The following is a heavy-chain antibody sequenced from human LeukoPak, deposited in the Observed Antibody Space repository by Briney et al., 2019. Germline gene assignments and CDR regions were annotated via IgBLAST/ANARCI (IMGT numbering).Heavy chain of an antibody. CDR1: GYTFTSYD. V-gene: IGHV1-8*03. Sequence: APVKVSCKASGYTFTSYDINWVRQATGQGLEWMGWMNPNSGNTGYAQRFQGRVTISWNTSISTAYMELNSLRSEDTAVYFCARGLWGSYFDYWGQGSRVTVSS. D-gene: IGHD3-16*01. CDR3: ARGLWGSYFDY. CDR2: MNPNSGNT. J-gene: IGHJ4*02.